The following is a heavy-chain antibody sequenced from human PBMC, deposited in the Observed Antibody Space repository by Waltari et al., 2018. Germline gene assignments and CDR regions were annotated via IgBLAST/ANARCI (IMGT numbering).Heavy chain of an antibody. V-gene: IGHV3-48*03. J-gene: IGHJ4*02. Sequence: EVQLVESGGGLVQPGGSLRLSCAASGFTFSSYEMNWVRQAPGKVLEWVSYISSGGTNMFYAESVKGRFTISRDNAKNSLYLHMNSLRVEDTAVYYCARERSVTGKGNLDYWGQGTLVTVSS. CDR1: GFTFSSYE. CDR3: ARERSVTGKGNLDY. CDR2: ISSGGTNM. D-gene: IGHD3-10*01.